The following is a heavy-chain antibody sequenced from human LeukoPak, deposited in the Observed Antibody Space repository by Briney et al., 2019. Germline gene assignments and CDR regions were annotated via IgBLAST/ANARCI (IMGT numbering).Heavy chain of an antibody. CDR1: GGTFSSYA. CDR2: IIPIFGTA. J-gene: IGHJ6*03. CDR3: ARESPTYCSSTSCPRGYYYYYMDV. Sequence: SVKVSCKASGGTFSSYAISWVRQAPGQGLEWMGGIIPIFGTANYAQKFRGRVTITADESTSTAYMELSSLRSEDTAVYYCARESPTYCSSTSCPRGYYYYYMDVWGKGTTVTVSS. V-gene: IGHV1-69*01. D-gene: IGHD2-2*01.